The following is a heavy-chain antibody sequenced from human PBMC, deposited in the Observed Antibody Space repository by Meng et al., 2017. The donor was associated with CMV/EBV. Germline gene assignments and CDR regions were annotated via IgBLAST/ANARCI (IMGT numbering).Heavy chain of an antibody. D-gene: IGHD2-15*01. V-gene: IGHV4-34*01. CDR3: ARGTKGLSY. CDR1: GGSFSGYY. CDR2: INHSGST. J-gene: IGHJ4*02. Sequence: LALTCAVYGGSFSGYYWSWIRQPPGKGLEWIGEINHSGSTNYNPSLKSRVTISVDTSKNQFSLKLGSVTAADTAVYYCARGTKGLSYWGQGTLVTVSS.